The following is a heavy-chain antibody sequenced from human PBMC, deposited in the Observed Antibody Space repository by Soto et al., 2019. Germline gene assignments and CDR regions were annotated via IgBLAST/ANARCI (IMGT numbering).Heavy chain of an antibody. J-gene: IGHJ4*02. CDR1: GVSISSSSYY. CDR3: ARHRRYYDSSGYYIDY. CDR2: IYYSGST. D-gene: IGHD3-22*01. Sequence: ETLSATCPVSGVSISSSSYYGGWIRQPPGKGLEWIGSIYYSGSTYYNPSLKSRVTISVDTSKNQFSLKLSSVTAADTAVYYCARHRRYYDSSGYYIDYWGQGTLVTVYS. V-gene: IGHV4-39*01.